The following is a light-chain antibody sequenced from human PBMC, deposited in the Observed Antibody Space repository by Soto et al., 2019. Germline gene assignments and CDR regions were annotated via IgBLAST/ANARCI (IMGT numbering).Light chain of an antibody. V-gene: IGKV3-15*01. CDR3: HQYSDWPPGYT. J-gene: IGKJ2*01. CDR2: GAS. Sequence: EIVMTQSPATLSVSPGDRATLSCRASQTVRSNLAWYQQKPGQAPRLLIYGASTRATGVPDRFSGGGSGTDFTLTISSLQSEDFAVYYCHQYSDWPPGYTFGQGTKLDIK. CDR1: QTVRSN.